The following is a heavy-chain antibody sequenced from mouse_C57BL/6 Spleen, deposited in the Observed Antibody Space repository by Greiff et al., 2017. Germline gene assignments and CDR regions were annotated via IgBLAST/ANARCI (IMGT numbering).Heavy chain of an antibody. Sequence: EVQLQQSVAELVRPGASVKLSCTASGFNIKNTYMHWVKQRPEQGLEWIGRIDPANGNTKYAPKFPGKATITADTSSNTAYLQLSSLTSEDTAIYYCAPDYYGSSRYWYFDVWGTGTTVTVSS. J-gene: IGHJ1*03. CDR3: APDYYGSSRYWYFDV. CDR1: GFNIKNTY. D-gene: IGHD1-1*01. CDR2: IDPANGNT. V-gene: IGHV14-3*01.